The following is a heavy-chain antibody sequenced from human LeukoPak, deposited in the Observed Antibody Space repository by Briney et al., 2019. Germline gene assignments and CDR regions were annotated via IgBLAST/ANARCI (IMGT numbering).Heavy chain of an antibody. Sequence: GGSLRLSCAASGFTFDDYAMHWVRQALGKCLEWVSLISGDGGSTYYADSVKGRFTISRDNAKNSVYLQMNSLRVEETAVYYCARDTNYDFWSGYYTGDYWGQGTLVTVSS. CDR1: GFTFDDYA. V-gene: IGHV3-43*02. CDR3: ARDTNYDFWSGYYTGDY. D-gene: IGHD3-3*01. CDR2: ISGDGGST. J-gene: IGHJ4*02.